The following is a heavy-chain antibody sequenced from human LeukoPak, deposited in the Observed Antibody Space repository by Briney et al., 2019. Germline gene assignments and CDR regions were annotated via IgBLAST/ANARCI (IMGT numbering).Heavy chain of an antibody. CDR3: AKAGGYGGFYDSMGY. J-gene: IGHJ4*02. V-gene: IGHV3-23*01. CDR1: GFTFSSYA. CDR2: ISGSGGST. D-gene: IGHD3-22*01. Sequence: GGSLRLSCAASGFTFSSYAMSWVRQAPGKGLEWVSAISGSGGSTYYADSVKGRFTISRDNPKNTLYLQMNSLRAEDTAVYYCAKAGGYGGFYDSMGYWGQGTLVTVSS.